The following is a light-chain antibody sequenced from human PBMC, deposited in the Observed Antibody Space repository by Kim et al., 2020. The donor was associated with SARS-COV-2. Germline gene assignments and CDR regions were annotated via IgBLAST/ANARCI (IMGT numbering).Light chain of an antibody. J-gene: IGLJ1*01. Sequence: KVTISCSGSSSNIGNNYVSWYQHLPGTAPKLLIYDNNKRPSGIPDRFSGSKSGTSATLGITGLQTGDEADYYCGTWDNSLSAGYVFGTGTKVTVL. CDR2: DNN. V-gene: IGLV1-51*01. CDR3: GTWDNSLSAGYV. CDR1: SSNIGNNY.